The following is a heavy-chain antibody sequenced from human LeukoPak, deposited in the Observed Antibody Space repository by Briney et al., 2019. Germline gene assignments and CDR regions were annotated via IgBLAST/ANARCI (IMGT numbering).Heavy chain of an antibody. CDR2: ISYDGSNK. Sequence: SLRLSCAASGFTFSSYGMHWVRQAPGKGLEWVAVISYDGSNKYYADSVKGRFTISRDNSKNTLYLQMNSLRAEDTAVYYCAKDRTTVVTDAFDIWGQGTMVTVSS. J-gene: IGHJ3*02. D-gene: IGHD4-23*01. CDR1: GFTFSSYG. CDR3: AKDRTTVVTDAFDI. V-gene: IGHV3-30*18.